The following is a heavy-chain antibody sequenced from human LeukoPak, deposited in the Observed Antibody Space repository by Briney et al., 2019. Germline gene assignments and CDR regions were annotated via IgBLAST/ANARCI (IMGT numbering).Heavy chain of an antibody. Sequence: ASVKVSCKASGYTFTSYYMHWVRQAPGQGLEWMGIINPSGGSTSYAQKFQGRVTMTRDTSTSTVYMELSSLRSEDTAVYYSAREYSTPVPSTGYYYYYMDVWGKGTTVTVSS. CDR2: INPSGGST. CDR3: AREYSTPVPSTGYYYYYMDV. J-gene: IGHJ6*03. V-gene: IGHV1-46*01. CDR1: GYTFTSYY. D-gene: IGHD6-13*01.